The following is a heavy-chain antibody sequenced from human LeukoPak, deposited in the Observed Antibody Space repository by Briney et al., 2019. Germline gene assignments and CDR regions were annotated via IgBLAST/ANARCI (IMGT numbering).Heavy chain of an antibody. J-gene: IGHJ4*02. D-gene: IGHD3-10*01. CDR1: EGTFSNYA. CDR3: ARGETMVRGVIGY. CDR2: IIPIFDTP. V-gene: IGHV1-69*06. Sequence: SVKVSCKASEGTFSNYAISWVRQAPGQGLEWMGGIIPIFDTPNFAQKFQGRVTITADKSTSTAYMELSRLRSEDTAVYYCARGETMVRGVIGYWGQGTLVTVSS.